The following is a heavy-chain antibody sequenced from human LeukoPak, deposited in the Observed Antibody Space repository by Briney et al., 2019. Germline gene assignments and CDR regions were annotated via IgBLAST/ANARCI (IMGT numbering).Heavy chain of an antibody. CDR1: GYTFTSYY. CDR3: ARDLKRWLQSDAFDI. CDR2: INPSGGST. D-gene: IGHD5-24*01. V-gene: IGHV1-46*03. J-gene: IGHJ3*02. Sequence: GASVKVSCKASGYTFTSYYMHWVRQAPGQGLEWMGIINPSGGSTSYAQKFQGRVTMTRDTSTSTVYMELSSLRSEDTAVYYCARDLKRWLQSDAFDIWGQGTIVTVSS.